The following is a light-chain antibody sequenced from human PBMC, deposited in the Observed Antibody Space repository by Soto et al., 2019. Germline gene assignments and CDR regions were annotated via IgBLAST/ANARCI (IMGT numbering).Light chain of an antibody. J-gene: IGKJ1*01. CDR3: QHYNSYSEA. CDR2: KAS. V-gene: IGKV1-5*03. Sequence: DIQMPQSRSTLSGSVGDRGTITSRASQTMSSRLAWYQQKPGKAPKLLIYKASTLKSGVPSRFSGSGSGTEFTLTISSLQPDDFATYYCQHYNSYSEAFGQGTKVDI. CDR1: QTMSSR.